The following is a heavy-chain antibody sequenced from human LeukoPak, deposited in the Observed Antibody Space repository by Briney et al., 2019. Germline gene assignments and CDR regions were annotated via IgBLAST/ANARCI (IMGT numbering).Heavy chain of an antibody. Sequence: EGSLRFSCAASGFTFNDNAMHWVRQAPGKGVEWVAVISNDGNNKYYADSVKGRFTISSDTSKNTLSLQMNSLRAEDTAVYYCARDYSGNYYKGFDYWGQGTLVTVSS. CDR2: ISNDGNNK. V-gene: IGHV3-30-3*01. CDR3: ARDYSGNYYKGFDY. CDR1: GFTFNDNA. D-gene: IGHD1-26*01. J-gene: IGHJ4*02.